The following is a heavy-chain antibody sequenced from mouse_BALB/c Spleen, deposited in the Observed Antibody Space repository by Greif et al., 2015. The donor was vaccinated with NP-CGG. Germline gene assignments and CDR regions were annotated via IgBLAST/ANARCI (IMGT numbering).Heavy chain of an antibody. CDR3: ARGGYDRAMDY. V-gene: IGHV1-9*01. Sequence: VKLMESGAELMKPGASVKISCKATGYTFSSYWIEWVKQRPGHGLEWIGEILPGSGSTNYNEKFKGKATFTADTSSNTAYMQLSSLTSEDSAVYYCARGGYDRAMDYWGQGTSVTVSS. J-gene: IGHJ4*01. D-gene: IGHD2-2*01. CDR1: GYTFSSYW. CDR2: ILPGSGST.